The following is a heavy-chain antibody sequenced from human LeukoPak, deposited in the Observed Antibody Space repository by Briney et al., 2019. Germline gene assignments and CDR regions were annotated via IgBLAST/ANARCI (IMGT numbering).Heavy chain of an antibody. CDR2: INHSGST. V-gene: IGHV4-34*01. J-gene: IGHJ4*02. CDR1: GASFSGFY. CDR3: ARYGGSGTYFFDY. D-gene: IGHD3-10*01. Sequence: SETLSLTCAVYGASFSGFYWSWFRQPPGKGLEWIGEINHSGSTNYNPSLKSRVIISVDTSKNQFSLKLSSVTAADTAVYYCARYGGSGTYFFDYWGRGTLVTVSS.